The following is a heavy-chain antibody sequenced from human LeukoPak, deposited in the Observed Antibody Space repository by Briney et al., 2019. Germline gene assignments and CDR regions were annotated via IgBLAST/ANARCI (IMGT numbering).Heavy chain of an antibody. CDR1: GFTFSNYG. Sequence: PGRSLRLSCAASGFTFSNYGIHWVRQAPGKGLEWLAVISYAGNNEYYADSVKGRFTISRDNSNNTLCLQMSSLRAEDTAVYYCAKEYSYGYAANWGQGTLVTVSS. CDR3: AKEYSYGYAAN. CDR2: ISYAGNNE. V-gene: IGHV3-30*18. D-gene: IGHD5-18*01. J-gene: IGHJ4*02.